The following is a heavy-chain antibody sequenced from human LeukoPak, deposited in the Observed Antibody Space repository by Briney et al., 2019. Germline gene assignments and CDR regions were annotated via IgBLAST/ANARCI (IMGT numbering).Heavy chain of an antibody. D-gene: IGHD6-6*01. CDR2: IKQDGSEK. V-gene: IGHV3-7*03. CDR3: ARVYSSSSGKNAFDI. Sequence: GGSLRLSCAASGLTVSSNYMSWVRQAPGKGLEWVANIKQDGSEKDYVDSVKGRFTISRDNAKNSLFLQVNSLRAEDTAVYYCARVYSSSSGKNAFDIWGQGTMVTVSS. CDR1: GLTVSSNY. J-gene: IGHJ3*02.